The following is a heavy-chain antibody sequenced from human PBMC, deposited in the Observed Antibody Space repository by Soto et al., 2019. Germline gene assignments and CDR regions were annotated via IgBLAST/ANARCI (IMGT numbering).Heavy chain of an antibody. CDR3: ARERKFDFWRKGLDV. Sequence: GASVKVSCKASGYTFTSYYMHWVRQAPGQGLEWMGIINPSGGSTSYAQNFQGRITMSRNISRNTAHMELSSLQSEDTAVYYCARERKFDFWRKGLDVWGQGTTVTVSS. J-gene: IGHJ6*02. D-gene: IGHD3-3*01. V-gene: IGHV1-46*01. CDR1: GYTFTSYY. CDR2: INPSGGST.